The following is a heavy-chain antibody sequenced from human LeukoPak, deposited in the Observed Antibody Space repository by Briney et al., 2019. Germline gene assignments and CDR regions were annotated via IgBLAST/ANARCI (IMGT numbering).Heavy chain of an antibody. V-gene: IGHV1-18*01. CDR2: ISGYNGKT. D-gene: IGHD5-18*01. CDR3: GRQVDTSMALPDY. CDR1: GYTFANYG. J-gene: IGHJ4*02. Sequence: GASVKVSCKASGYTFANYGISWVRQAPGLGLEWMGWISGYNGKTNYAQKFQGRVTMTTDTSTRIAFMELRGLRSDDTAVYYCGRQVDTSMALPDYWGQGTLVTVSS.